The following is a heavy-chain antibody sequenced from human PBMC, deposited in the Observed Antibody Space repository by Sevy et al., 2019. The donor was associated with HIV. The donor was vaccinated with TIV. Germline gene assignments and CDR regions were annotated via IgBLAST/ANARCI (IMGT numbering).Heavy chain of an antibody. J-gene: IGHJ5*02. V-gene: IGHV4-31*03. Sequence: SETLSLTCTVSGGSISSGGYYWSWLRQHPGKGLEWIGYIYYSGSTYYNPSLKSRVSISVDTSKNQFSLKLSSVTAADRAVYYCARVKGGGSYWAFDPWGQGTLVTVSS. CDR3: ARVKGGGSYWAFDP. CDR1: GGSISSGGYY. D-gene: IGHD2-15*01. CDR2: IYYSGST.